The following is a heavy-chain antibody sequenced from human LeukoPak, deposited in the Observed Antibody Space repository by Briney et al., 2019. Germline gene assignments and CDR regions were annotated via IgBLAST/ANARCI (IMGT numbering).Heavy chain of an antibody. CDR1: GFTFSSYS. CDR2: ISSSSSYI. Sequence: PGGSLRLSCAASGFTFSSYSMNWVRQAPGKGLEWVSSISSSSSYIYYADSVKGRFTISRDNAKNSLYLQMNSLRAEDTAVYYCATPFSYSAGIAAAGDRPFDYWGQGTLVTVSS. CDR3: ATPFSYSAGIAAAGDRPFDY. J-gene: IGHJ4*02. D-gene: IGHD6-13*01. V-gene: IGHV3-21*01.